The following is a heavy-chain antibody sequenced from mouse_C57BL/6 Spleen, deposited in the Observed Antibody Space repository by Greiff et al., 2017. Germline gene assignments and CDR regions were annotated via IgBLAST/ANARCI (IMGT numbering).Heavy chain of an antibody. CDR2: ISNLAYYN. J-gene: IGHJ1*03. Sequence: EVQLVESGGGLVQPGGSLKLSCAASGFTFSDYGMAWVRQTPRKGPEWVAFISNLAYYNYYADTVTGRFTISRENAKNTLYLEMSSLKSEDTAMYYCARGDITGWYFDVWGTGTTVTVSS. CDR3: ARGDITGWYFDV. V-gene: IGHV5-15*01. D-gene: IGHD1-1*01. CDR1: GFTFSDYG.